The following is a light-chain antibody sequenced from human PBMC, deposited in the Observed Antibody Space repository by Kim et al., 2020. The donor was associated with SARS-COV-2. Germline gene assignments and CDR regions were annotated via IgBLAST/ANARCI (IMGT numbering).Light chain of an antibody. J-gene: IGLJ2*01. CDR3: SSYAGSNNL. CDR1: SSDVGGYNY. V-gene: IGLV2-8*01. CDR2: EVS. Sequence: PGQSGTISCTGASSDVGGYNYVSWYQQHPGKAPKLMIYEVSKRPSGVPDRFSGSKSGNTASLTVSGLQAEDEADYYCSSYAGSNNLFGGGTQLTVL.